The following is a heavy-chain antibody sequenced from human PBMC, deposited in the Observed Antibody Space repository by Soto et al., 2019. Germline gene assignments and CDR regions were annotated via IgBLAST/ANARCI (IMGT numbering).Heavy chain of an antibody. CDR1: GFTFSSYW. J-gene: IGHJ5*02. V-gene: IGHV3-7*05. CDR3: ARVSGGHYYDSSGYYYRHNWFDP. CDR2: IKQDGSEK. D-gene: IGHD3-22*01. Sequence: SLRLSCAASGFTFSSYWTSWVRQAPGKGLEWAANIKQDGSEKYYVDSVKGRFTISRDNAKNSLYLQMNSLRAEDTAVYYCARVSGGHYYDSSGYYYRHNWFDPWGQGTLVTVSS.